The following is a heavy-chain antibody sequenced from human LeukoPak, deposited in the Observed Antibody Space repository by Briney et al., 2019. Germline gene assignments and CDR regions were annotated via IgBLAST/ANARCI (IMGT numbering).Heavy chain of an antibody. CDR2: IYSGGGT. J-gene: IGHJ4*02. Sequence: GGSLRLSCPATGFTVISNYMSGVRQAPGKGLEWVSVIYSGGGTRYADSVKGRFTISRDNSNNTLYLQMNSLRAEDTAVYYCATDLGGYNPFDYWGQGTLVTVSS. CDR1: GFTVISNY. D-gene: IGHD5-24*01. V-gene: IGHV3-53*01. CDR3: ATDLGGYNPFDY.